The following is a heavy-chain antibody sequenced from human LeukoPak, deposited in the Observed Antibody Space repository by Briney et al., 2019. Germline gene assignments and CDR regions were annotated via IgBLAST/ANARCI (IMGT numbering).Heavy chain of an antibody. CDR1: GGSISSSPYH. CDR3: AKGAGGFSYYNWFDP. D-gene: IGHD5-18*01. Sequence: SETLSLTCTVSGGSISSSPYHWGWIRQPPGKGLEWIGSIYYSGTTHYNPSLESRVTISVDTSKNQFSLKLASVTAADTAIYYCAKGAGGFSYYNWFDPWGQGTLVTVSS. V-gene: IGHV4-39*07. CDR2: IYYSGTT. J-gene: IGHJ5*02.